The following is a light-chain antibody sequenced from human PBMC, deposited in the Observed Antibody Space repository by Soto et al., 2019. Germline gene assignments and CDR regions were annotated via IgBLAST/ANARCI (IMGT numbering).Light chain of an antibody. J-gene: IGKJ5*01. V-gene: IGKV1-9*01. CDR3: QQLNSFTIT. CDR2: AAS. Sequence: LQRTQSPSTLSASVGDRVTITCRASQAISSYLAWYQQKPGRDPKILIYAASTLQSGVPSRFSGSGSGTEFNLTITRLQTEDFATYECQQLNSFTITFGQGTRLEIK. CDR1: QAISSY.